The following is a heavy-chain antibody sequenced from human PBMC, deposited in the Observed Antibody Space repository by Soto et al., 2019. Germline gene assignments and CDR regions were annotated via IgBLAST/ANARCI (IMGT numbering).Heavy chain of an antibody. J-gene: IGHJ5*02. Sequence: EVQLVQSGAEVKKPGESLRISCKGSGYSFTSYWISWVRQMPGKGLEWMGRIDPSDSYTNYSPSFQGHVTISADKSISTAYLQWSSLKASDTAMYYCAREAFIVVVPAAKDAENWFDPWGQGTLVTVSS. CDR1: GYSFTSYW. CDR2: IDPSDSYT. V-gene: IGHV5-10-1*03. D-gene: IGHD2-2*01. CDR3: AREAFIVVVPAAKDAENWFDP.